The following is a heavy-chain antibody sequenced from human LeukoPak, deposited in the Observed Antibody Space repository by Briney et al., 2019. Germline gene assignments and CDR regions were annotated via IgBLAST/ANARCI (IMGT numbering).Heavy chain of an antibody. CDR3: AKVYDSSGYLFDY. CDR1: GFTFSSYA. V-gene: IGHV3-23*01. Sequence: GGSLRPSCAASGFTFSSYAMSWVRQAPGKGLEWVSAISGSGGSTYYADSVKGRFTISRDNSKNTLYLQMNSLRAEDTALYYCAKVYDSSGYLFDYWGQGTLVTASS. D-gene: IGHD3-22*01. J-gene: IGHJ4*02. CDR2: ISGSGGST.